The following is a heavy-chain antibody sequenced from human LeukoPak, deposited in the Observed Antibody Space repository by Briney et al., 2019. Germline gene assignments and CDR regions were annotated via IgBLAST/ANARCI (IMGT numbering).Heavy chain of an antibody. CDR2: INGDGSST. J-gene: IGHJ4*02. CDR1: GFTFTNYW. Sequence: GGSLRLSCAASGFTFTNYWMHWVRQAPGKGLVWVSRINGDGSSTSYADSVKGRFTISRDNAKNSLYLQMNSLRAEDTAVYYCARDDRYGDFHYFDYWGQGTLVTVSS. D-gene: IGHD4-17*01. V-gene: IGHV3-74*01. CDR3: ARDDRYGDFHYFDY.